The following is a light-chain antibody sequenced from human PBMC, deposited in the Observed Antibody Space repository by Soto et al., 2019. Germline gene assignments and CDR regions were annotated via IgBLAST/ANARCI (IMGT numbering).Light chain of an antibody. CDR2: GAS. V-gene: IGKV3-11*01. CDR1: QSVSNY. J-gene: IGKJ4*01. CDR3: QQRSNWPPLT. Sequence: EIVLTQSPATLSLSPGEKATLSCRASQSVSNYLAWYQQKPGQAPRLLIYGASTRATGIPARFSGSGSGTDFTLTISSLEPEDFAVYYCQQRSNWPPLTFGGGTKVDIK.